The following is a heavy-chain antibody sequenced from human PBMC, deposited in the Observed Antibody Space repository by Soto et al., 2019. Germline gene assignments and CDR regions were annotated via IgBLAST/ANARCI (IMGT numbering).Heavy chain of an antibody. J-gene: IGHJ4*02. CDR1: GGSISSGGYS. Sequence: SETLSLTCAVSGGSISSGGYSWSWIRQPPGKGLEWIGYIYHSGSTYYNPSLKSRVTISVDRSKNQFSLKVRSVTAADTAVYYCARDQGIAVAVFDYWGQGTLVTVSS. V-gene: IGHV4-30-2*01. D-gene: IGHD6-19*01. CDR3: ARDQGIAVAVFDY. CDR2: IYHSGST.